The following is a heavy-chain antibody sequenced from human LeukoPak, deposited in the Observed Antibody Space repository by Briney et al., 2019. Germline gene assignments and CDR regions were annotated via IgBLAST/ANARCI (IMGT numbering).Heavy chain of an antibody. CDR2: ISSSGSTI. D-gene: IGHD1-26*01. J-gene: IGHJ4*02. CDR3: ARDSEWELRLDY. CDR1: GFTFSDYY. Sequence: PGGSLRLSCAASGFTFSDYYMSWIRQAPGKGLEWVSYISSSGSTIYYADSVKGRFTISRDNAKNPLYPQMNSLRAEDTAVYYCARDSEWELRLDYWDQGTLVTVSS. V-gene: IGHV3-11*01.